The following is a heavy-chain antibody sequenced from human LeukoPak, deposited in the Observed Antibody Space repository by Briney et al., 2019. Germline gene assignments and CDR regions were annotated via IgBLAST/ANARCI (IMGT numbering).Heavy chain of an antibody. CDR1: GGSISSSSYY. J-gene: IGHJ4*02. D-gene: IGHD3-16*01. Sequence: SETLSLTCTVSGGSISSSSYYWGWIRPPPGKGLEWIGSIYYSGSTYYNPSLKSRVTISVDTSKNHFSLKLSSVTAADTAVYYCARDDRGGYYFDYWGQGTLVTVSS. CDR3: ARDDRGGYYFDY. CDR2: IYYSGST. V-gene: IGHV4-39*07.